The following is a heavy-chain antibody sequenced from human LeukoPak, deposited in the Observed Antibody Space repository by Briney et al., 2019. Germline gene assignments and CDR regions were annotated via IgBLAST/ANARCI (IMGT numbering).Heavy chain of an antibody. CDR2: VFTSGNT. CDR1: GGSITRGSYY. Sequence: PSETLSLTCAVSGGSITRGSYYWTWLRQPAGKALEWIGHVFTSGNTNYNPSLKGRVTISIETSKSQFSLNLNSVTAADTDVYYCARGTGSLFYWGHGILVTVSS. J-gene: IGHJ4*01. V-gene: IGHV4-61*09. D-gene: IGHD3-10*01. CDR3: ARGTGSLFY.